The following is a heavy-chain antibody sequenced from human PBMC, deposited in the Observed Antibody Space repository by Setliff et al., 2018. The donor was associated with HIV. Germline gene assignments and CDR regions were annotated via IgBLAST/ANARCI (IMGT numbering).Heavy chain of an antibody. V-gene: IGHV3-11*01. CDR2: IGSRGTPV. D-gene: IGHD3-16*01. Sequence: PGGSLRLSCEASGFIFSDYFMTWIRQAPGKGLEWISYIGSRGTPVETADSLKGRFFVSRDNTKNSLYLQTNHLSVEDTAMYFCARTDSYTAMIWPWGRGTLVTVSS. CDR1: GFIFSDYF. J-gene: IGHJ1*01. CDR3: ARTDSYTAMIWP.